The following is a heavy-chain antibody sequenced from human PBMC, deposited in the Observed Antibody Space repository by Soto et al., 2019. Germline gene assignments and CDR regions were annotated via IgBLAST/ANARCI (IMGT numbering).Heavy chain of an antibody. CDR3: ARESRGTWFVTESEPFDI. V-gene: IGHV1-69*06. Sequence: QVQLVQSGAEVKKPGSSVKVSCKASGGTFSSYAISWVRQAPGQGLEWMGGIIPIFGTANYAQKFQGRVTINTDKSTSKAYMGLSSLRSEDTAVYYCARESRGTWFVTESEPFDIWGQGTMVTVSS. J-gene: IGHJ3*02. CDR2: IIPIFGTA. D-gene: IGHD3-10*01. CDR1: GGTFSSYA.